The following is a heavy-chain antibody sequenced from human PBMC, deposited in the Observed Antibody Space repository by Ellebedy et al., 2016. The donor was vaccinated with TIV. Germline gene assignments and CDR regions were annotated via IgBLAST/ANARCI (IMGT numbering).Heavy chain of an antibody. CDR2: VYYSGSP. CDR1: AGSVSSTRYY. V-gene: IGHV4-39*01. Sequence: MPSETLSLTCSVSAGSVSSTRYYWAWIRQPPGRGLEYIGSVYYSGSPYYNPSFKSRVTLSADTSKNQFSLNLRTATAADTAVYYCARTDPWQPIDDWGQGILVSVSS. CDR3: ARTDPWQPIDD. D-gene: IGHD2-21*02. J-gene: IGHJ4*02.